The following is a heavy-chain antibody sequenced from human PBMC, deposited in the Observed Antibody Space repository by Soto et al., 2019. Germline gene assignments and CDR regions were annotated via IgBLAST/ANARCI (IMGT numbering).Heavy chain of an antibody. Sequence: ASVKVSCKASGGTFSSYAISWVRQAPGQGLEWMGGIIPIFGTANYAQKFQGRVTITADESTSTAYMELSSLRSEDTAVYYCARISSRDYYDSSGYSTWGQGTMVTVS. D-gene: IGHD3-22*01. CDR2: IIPIFGTA. V-gene: IGHV1-69*13. CDR3: ARISSRDYYDSSGYST. J-gene: IGHJ3*01. CDR1: GGTFSSYA.